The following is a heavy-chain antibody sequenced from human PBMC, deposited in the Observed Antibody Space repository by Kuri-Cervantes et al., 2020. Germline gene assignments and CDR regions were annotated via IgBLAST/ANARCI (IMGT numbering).Heavy chain of an antibody. D-gene: IGHD3-22*01. V-gene: IGHV1-8*01. CDR3: ARGPYDGSGRLTPPGAY. CDR2: MNPKSGNT. Sequence: ASVKVSCKATGYTFTSYDINWVRQATGQGLEWMGWMNPKSGNTGYAQKSQGRVTMTRNTSISTAYMELSSLRSEDTAVYYCARGPYDGSGRLTPPGAYWGQGTLVTVSS. CDR1: GYTFTSYD. J-gene: IGHJ4*02.